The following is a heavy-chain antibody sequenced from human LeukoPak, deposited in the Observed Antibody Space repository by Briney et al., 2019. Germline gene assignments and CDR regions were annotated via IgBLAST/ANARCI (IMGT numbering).Heavy chain of an antibody. CDR3: AKDHTIRSFDS. D-gene: IGHD1-14*01. CDR2: IHPNSGGT. Sequence: ASVKVSCKASGYTFTDYYMNWVRQAPGQGLEWMGWIHPNSGGTNYAQKFQGRVTMTRDTSISTAYMELSRLTFDDTAVYYCAKDHTIRSFDSWGQGTLVTVSS. J-gene: IGHJ4*02. CDR1: GYTFTDYY. V-gene: IGHV1-2*02.